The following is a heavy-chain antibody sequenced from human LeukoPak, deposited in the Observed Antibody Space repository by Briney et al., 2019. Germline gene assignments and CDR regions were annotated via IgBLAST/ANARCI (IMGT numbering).Heavy chain of an antibody. J-gene: IGHJ4*02. Sequence: AGGSLRLSCAASGFTFSSYAMHWVRQAPGKGLEWVAVISYDGSNKYYADSVKGRFTISRDNSKNTLYLQMNSLRAEDTAVYYCARAMYDWEASYYFDYWGQGTLVTVSS. CDR2: ISYDGSNK. CDR3: ARAMYDWEASYYFDY. D-gene: IGHD1-20*01. CDR1: GFTFSSYA. V-gene: IGHV3-30-3*01.